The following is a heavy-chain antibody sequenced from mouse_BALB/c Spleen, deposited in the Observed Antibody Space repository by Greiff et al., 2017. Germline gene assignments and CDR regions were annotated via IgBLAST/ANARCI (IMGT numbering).Heavy chain of an antibody. CDR1: GFAFSSYD. CDR3: AREGGYGNYEGNAMDY. Sequence: EVQLVESGGGLVKPGGSLKLSCAASGFAFSSYDMSWVRQTPEKRLEWVAYISSGGGSTYYPDTVKGRFTISRDNAKNTLYLQMSSLKSEDTAMYYCAREGGYGNYEGNAMDYWGQGTSVTVSS. D-gene: IGHD2-1*01. V-gene: IGHV5-12-1*01. CDR2: ISSGGGST. J-gene: IGHJ4*01.